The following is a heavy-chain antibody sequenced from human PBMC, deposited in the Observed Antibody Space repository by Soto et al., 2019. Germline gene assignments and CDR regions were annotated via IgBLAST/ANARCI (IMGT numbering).Heavy chain of an antibody. Sequence: SETLSLTCDVSRYSINNSNWWSWVRQPPGGGLEWIGELHHGGSTNYNPSLESRATFSVDISKNQFFLKLSSVTAADTAVYYCTKNSAYALDYWGQGTLVTVSS. CDR1: RYSINNSNW. CDR3: TKNSAYALDY. CDR2: LHHGGST. D-gene: IGHD5-12*01. J-gene: IGHJ4*02. V-gene: IGHV4-4*02.